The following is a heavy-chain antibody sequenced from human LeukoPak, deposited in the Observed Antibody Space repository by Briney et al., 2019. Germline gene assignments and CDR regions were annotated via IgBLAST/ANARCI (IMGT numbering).Heavy chain of an antibody. CDR3: ARGVGTSNYGYYFDY. CDR2: MFQRGTA. V-gene: IGHV4-59*01. J-gene: IGHJ4*01. CDR1: GGSIGTYY. Sequence: SETLSLTCNVSGGSIGTYYWGWLRQPPGKSLEYIGFMFQRGTANYNPSLKSRVTISVDASKNQFSLNLSSVTAADTAMYYCARGVGTSNYGYYFDYWGHGTLVTVSS. D-gene: IGHD3-10*01.